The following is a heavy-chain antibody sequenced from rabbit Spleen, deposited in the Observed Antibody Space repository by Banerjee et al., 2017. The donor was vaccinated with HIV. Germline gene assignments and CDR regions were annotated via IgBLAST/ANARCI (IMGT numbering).Heavy chain of an antibody. V-gene: IGHV1S7*01. CDR3: ARHDFGSAWGADL. D-gene: IGHD4-1*01. Sequence: QLVESRGGLVTPGGSLKLSCKASGFTISNNYWMNWVRQAPGKGLEWIGYIDPVFGITYYANCVNGRFSISRENAQNTVFLQMANLTAADMATYFCARHDFGSAWGADLWGQGTLVTVS. CDR1: GFTISNNY. J-gene: IGHJ6*01. CDR2: IDPVFGIT.